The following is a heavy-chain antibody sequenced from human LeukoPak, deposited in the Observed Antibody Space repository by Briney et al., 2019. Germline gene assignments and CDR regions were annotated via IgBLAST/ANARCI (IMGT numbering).Heavy chain of an antibody. J-gene: IGHJ5*02. CDR3: ARGEYSSSSDWFDP. Sequence: SETLSLTCAVYGGSFSGYYWSWVRQPPGKGLEWIGEINHSGSTNYNPSLKSRVTISVDTSKNQFSLKLSSVTAADTAVYYCARGEYSSSSDWFDPWGQGTLVTVSS. CDR2: INHSGST. D-gene: IGHD6-6*01. V-gene: IGHV4-34*01. CDR1: GGSFSGYY.